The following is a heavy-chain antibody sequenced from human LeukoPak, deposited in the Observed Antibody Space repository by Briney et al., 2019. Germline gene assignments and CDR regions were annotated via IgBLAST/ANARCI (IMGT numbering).Heavy chain of an antibody. CDR1: GFTFSSYG. CDR2: IWYDGSNK. Sequence: SGRSLRLSCAASGFTFSSYGMHWVRQAPGKGLEWVADIWYDGSNKYYADSVKGRFTISRDNSKNTLYLQMNSLRAEDTAVYYCARGSLYSSSWYSGWVYYYYGMDVWGQGTTVTVSS. D-gene: IGHD6-13*01. J-gene: IGHJ6*02. CDR3: ARGSLYSSSWYSGWVYYYYGMDV. V-gene: IGHV3-33*01.